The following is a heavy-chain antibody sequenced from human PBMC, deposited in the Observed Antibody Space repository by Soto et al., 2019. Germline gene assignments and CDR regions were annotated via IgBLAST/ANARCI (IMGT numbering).Heavy chain of an antibody. CDR3: ARVRIAARRPDY. D-gene: IGHD6-6*01. CDR2: INHSGST. V-gene: IGHV4-34*01. J-gene: IGHJ4*02. Sequence: SETLSLTCAVYGGSFSGYYWSWIRQPPGKGLEWIGEINHSGSTNYNPSLKSRVTISVDTSKNQFSLKLSSVTAADTAVYYCARVRIAARRPDYWGQGTLVTVSS. CDR1: GGSFSGYY.